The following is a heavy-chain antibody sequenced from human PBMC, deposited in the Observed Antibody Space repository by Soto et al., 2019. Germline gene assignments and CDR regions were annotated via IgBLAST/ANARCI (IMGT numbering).Heavy chain of an antibody. CDR2: IYPGDSDT. D-gene: IGHD1-26*01. Sequence: GESLKISYKGSGYSFSSHWVTWVRQMPEKGLEWIGTIYPGDSDTKYSRAFRGQVTISADTSVSTAYLQWRSLEATDSAIYYCARYSGSYWHYLDFWGQGTLVTVSS. CDR3: ARYSGSYWHYLDF. V-gene: IGHV5-51*01. J-gene: IGHJ4*02. CDR1: GYSFSSHW.